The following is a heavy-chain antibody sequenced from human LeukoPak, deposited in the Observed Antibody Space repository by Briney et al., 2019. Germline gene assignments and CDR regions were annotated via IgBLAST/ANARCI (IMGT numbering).Heavy chain of an antibody. J-gene: IGHJ3*02. CDR1: GGSINSYY. D-gene: IGHD3-16*01. V-gene: IGHV4-39*07. Sequence: SETLSLTCTVSGGSINSYYWGWIRQPPGKGLEWIGSIYYSGSTYYNPSLKSRVTISVDTSKNQFSLKLSSVTAADTAVYYCAVEGALDAFDIWGQGTMVTVSS. CDR3: AVEGALDAFDI. CDR2: IYYSGST.